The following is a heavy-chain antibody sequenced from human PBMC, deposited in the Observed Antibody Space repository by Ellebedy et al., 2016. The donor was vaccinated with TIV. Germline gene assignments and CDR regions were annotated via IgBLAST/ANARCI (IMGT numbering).Heavy chain of an antibody. CDR1: GYTFTTYA. CDR3: ARDFRDCAKPVCPHFDL. Sequence: AASVKVSCKASGYTFTTYAMHCARQAPGQGLEWMGWISAYNGNTNYAPKLQGRVTVTTDTSTSTAYMELRSLGSDDTALYYCARDFRDCAKPVCPHFDLWGQGTLVTVSS. CDR2: ISAYNGNT. V-gene: IGHV1-18*01. J-gene: IGHJ4*02. D-gene: IGHD2-8*01.